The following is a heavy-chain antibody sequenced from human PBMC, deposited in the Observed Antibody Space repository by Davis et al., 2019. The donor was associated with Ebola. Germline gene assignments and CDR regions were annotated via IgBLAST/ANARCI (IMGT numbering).Heavy chain of an antibody. V-gene: IGHV3-23*01. Sequence: GESLKISCAASGFTFSSYAMSWVRQAPGKGLEWVSAISGSGGSTYYADSVKGRFTISRDNSKNTLYLQMNSLRAEDTAVYYCARRYDSSGYFGFDYWGQGTLVTVSS. D-gene: IGHD3-22*01. CDR1: GFTFSSYA. CDR2: ISGSGGST. CDR3: ARRYDSSGYFGFDY. J-gene: IGHJ4*02.